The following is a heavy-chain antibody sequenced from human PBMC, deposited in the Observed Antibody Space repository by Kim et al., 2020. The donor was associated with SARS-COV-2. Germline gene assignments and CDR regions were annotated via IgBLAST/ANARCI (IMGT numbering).Heavy chain of an antibody. J-gene: IGHJ4*02. D-gene: IGHD2-2*01. V-gene: IGHV4-30-4*01. CDR1: GGSISSGDYY. Sequence: SETLSLTCNVSGGSISSGDYYWSWIRQPPGKGLEWIGYIYYSGSTYYNPSLKSRVTISVDTSKNQFSLKLSSVTAADTAVYYCASLTTLGYCSSTSCYYYWGQGTLVTVSS. CDR2: IYYSGST. CDR3: ASLTTLGYCSSTSCYYY.